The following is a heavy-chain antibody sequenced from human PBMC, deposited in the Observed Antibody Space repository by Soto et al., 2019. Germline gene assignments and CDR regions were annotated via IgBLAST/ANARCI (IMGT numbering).Heavy chain of an antibody. CDR2: IYYSGST. CDR1: GGSISSGGYY. D-gene: IGHD6-19*01. Sequence: TLSLTCTVSGGSISSGGYYWSWIRQHPGKGLEWIGYIYYSGSTYYNPSLKSRVTISVDTSKNQFSLKLSSVTAADTAVYYCARTIAVAPQQNWGQGTLVTVSS. J-gene: IGHJ4*01. CDR3: ARTIAVAPQQN. V-gene: IGHV4-31*03.